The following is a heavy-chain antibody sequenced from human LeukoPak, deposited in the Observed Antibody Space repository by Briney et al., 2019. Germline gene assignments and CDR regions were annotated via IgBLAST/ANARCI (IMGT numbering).Heavy chain of an antibody. Sequence: SETLSLTCTVSGGSISSYYWSWIRQPPGKGLEWIGYIYYSGSINYNPSLKSRVTISVDTSKNQFSLKLSSVTAADTAVYYCARDRRGYVDYWGQGTLVTVSS. CDR3: ARDRRGYVDY. CDR2: IYYSGSI. V-gene: IGHV4-59*01. D-gene: IGHD2-15*01. J-gene: IGHJ4*02. CDR1: GGSISSYY.